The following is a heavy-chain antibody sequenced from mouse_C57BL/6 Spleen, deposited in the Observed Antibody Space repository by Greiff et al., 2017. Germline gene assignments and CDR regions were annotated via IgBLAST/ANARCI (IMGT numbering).Heavy chain of an antibody. V-gene: IGHV1-42*01. CDR2: INPSSGGT. D-gene: IGHD1-1*01. CDR1: GYSFTGYY. Sequence: EVQLQQSGPELVKPGASVKISCKASGYSFTGYYMNWVKQSPEKSLEWIGEINPSSGGTSYNQKFKAKATLTVDQSSSTAYMQLKSLTSEESAVLYCLTDTSYCDYWGQGTTLTVSS. CDR3: LTDTSYCDY. J-gene: IGHJ2*01.